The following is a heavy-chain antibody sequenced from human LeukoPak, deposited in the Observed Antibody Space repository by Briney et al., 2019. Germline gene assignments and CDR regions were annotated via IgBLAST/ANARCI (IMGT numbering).Heavy chain of an antibody. CDR1: GGSISGSSYY. CDR2: IYYSGST. J-gene: IGHJ4*02. CDR3: ARHNIVVVPAAIEPFDY. D-gene: IGHD2-2*01. Sequence: PSETLSLTCTVSGGSISGSSYYWGWIRQPPGKGLEWIGSIYYSGSTYYNPSLKSRVTISVDTSKNQFSLKLSSVTAADTAEYYCARHNIVVVPAAIEPFDYWGQGTLVTVSS. V-gene: IGHV4-39*01.